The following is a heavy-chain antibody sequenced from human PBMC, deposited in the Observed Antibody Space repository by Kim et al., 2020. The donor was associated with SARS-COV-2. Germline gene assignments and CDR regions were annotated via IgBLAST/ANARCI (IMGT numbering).Heavy chain of an antibody. Sequence: GGSLRLSCAASGFTFSSYSMNWVRQAPGKGLEWVSSISSSSSYIYYADSVKGRFTISRDNAKNSLYLQMNSLRAEDTAVYYCASGTDLIYDILTGYDNWFDPWGQGTLVTVSS. CDR2: ISSSSSYI. D-gene: IGHD3-9*01. CDR3: ASGTDLIYDILTGYDNWFDP. CDR1: GFTFSSYS. V-gene: IGHV3-21*01. J-gene: IGHJ5*02.